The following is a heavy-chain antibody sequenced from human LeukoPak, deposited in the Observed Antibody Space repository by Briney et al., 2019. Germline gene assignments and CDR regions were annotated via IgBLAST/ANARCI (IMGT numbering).Heavy chain of an antibody. Sequence: SETLSLTCTVSGDSISSYYWSWIRQPPGKGLEWIGEINHSGSTNYNPSLKSRVTISEDTSKNQFSLKLSSVTAADTAVYYCARHFWRGYTNWFDPWGQGTLVTVSS. D-gene: IGHD3-3*02. CDR1: GDSISSYY. J-gene: IGHJ5*02. CDR2: INHSGST. V-gene: IGHV4-34*01. CDR3: ARHFWRGYTNWFDP.